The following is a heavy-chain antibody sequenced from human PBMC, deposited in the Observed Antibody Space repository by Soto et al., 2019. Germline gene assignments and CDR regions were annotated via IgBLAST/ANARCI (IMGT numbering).Heavy chain of an antibody. J-gene: IGHJ4*02. CDR1: GFIFSTYA. Sequence: PGGSLRLSCAASGFIFSTYAMSWVRQAPGKGLEWVSIISGSGGTTYYADSVKGRFTISSDNSKSTLYLQMNTLRAEDTAVYYCAKEARPLAVAGSCFDSWGQGALVTVSS. CDR3: AKEARPLAVAGSCFDS. CDR2: ISGSGGTT. D-gene: IGHD6-19*01. V-gene: IGHV3-23*01.